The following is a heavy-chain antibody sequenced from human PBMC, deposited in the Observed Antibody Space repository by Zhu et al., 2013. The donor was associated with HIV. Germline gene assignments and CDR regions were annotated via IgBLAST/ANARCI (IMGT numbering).Heavy chain of an antibody. J-gene: IGHJ6*02. CDR3: ARDTRLRRDGSINAGRGALYYYYGMDV. V-gene: IGHV1-69*01. D-gene: IGHD3-10*01. CDR2: IIPIFGTA. CDR1: GGTFSSYA. Sequence: QVQLVQSGAEVKKPGSSVKVSCKASGGTFSSYAISWVRQAPGQGLEWMGGIIPIFGTANYAQKFQGRVTITADESTSTAYMELSSLRSEDTAVYYCARDTRLRRDGSINAGRGALYYYYGMDVWGQGTTVTVSS.